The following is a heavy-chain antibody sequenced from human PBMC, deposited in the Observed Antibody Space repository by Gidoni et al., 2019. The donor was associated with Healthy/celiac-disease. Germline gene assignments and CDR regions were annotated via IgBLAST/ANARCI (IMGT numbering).Heavy chain of an antibody. CDR3: ARDDAYYYYGMDV. CDR1: GFTFRSYG. CDR2: IWYYGSNK. J-gene: IGHJ6*02. Sequence: QVQLVESGGGVVQPGRSLRLSWAASGFTFRSYGMHWVRQAPGKGLEWVAVIWYYGSNKYYADSVKGRFTISRDNSKNTLYLQMNSLRSEDTAVYYCARDDAYYYYGMDVWGQGTTVTVSS. V-gene: IGHV3-33*01.